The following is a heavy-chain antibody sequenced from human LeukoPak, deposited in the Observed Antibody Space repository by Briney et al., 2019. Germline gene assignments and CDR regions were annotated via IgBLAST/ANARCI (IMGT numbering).Heavy chain of an antibody. D-gene: IGHD2-8*01. CDR3: AKIKILYPASSYYMDV. CDR1: GFTFSSYG. Sequence: GGSLRLSCAASGFTFSSYGMHWVRQAPGKGLEWVAFIQYDGSNKYYADSVKGRFTISRDNSKNTLYLQMNSLRAEDTAVYYCAKIKILYPASSYYMDVWGKGTTVTVSS. V-gene: IGHV3-30*02. CDR2: IQYDGSNK. J-gene: IGHJ6*03.